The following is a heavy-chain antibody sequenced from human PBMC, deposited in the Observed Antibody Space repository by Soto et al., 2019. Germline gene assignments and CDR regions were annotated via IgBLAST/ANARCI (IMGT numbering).Heavy chain of an antibody. Sequence: QVQLQESGPGLVKPSQTLSLTCIVSGVSITSGDDYWTWIRQPPGKGLEWIGYIYSSGSTYSNPSLRSRATISADPSQNQFSLKLTSVTAADTAVYYCARGGAYDYWGQGALVTVSS. J-gene: IGHJ4*02. CDR1: GVSITSGDDY. CDR3: ARGGAYDY. D-gene: IGHD3-16*01. V-gene: IGHV4-30-4*01. CDR2: IYSSGST.